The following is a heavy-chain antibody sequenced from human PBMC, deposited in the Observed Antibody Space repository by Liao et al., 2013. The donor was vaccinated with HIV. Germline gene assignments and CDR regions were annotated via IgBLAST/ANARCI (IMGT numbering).Heavy chain of an antibody. Sequence: QVQLQQWGAGLLKPSETLSLTCAVYGGSFSGYYWSWIRQPPGKGLEWIGEINHSGSTNYNPSLKSRVTISVDTSKKQLSLKLSSVTAADTAVYYCARDRYYYDSSGYYGVAFDIWGQGTMVTVSS. D-gene: IGHD3-22*01. CDR2: INHSGST. V-gene: IGHV4-34*01. CDR1: GGSFSGYY. J-gene: IGHJ3*02. CDR3: ARDRYYYDSSGYYGVAFDI.